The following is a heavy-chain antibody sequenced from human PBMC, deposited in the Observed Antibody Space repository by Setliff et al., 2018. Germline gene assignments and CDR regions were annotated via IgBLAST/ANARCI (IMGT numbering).Heavy chain of an antibody. CDR2: IYYSGST. J-gene: IGHJ3*02. D-gene: IGHD2-21*01. CDR1: GGSISSSSYY. CDR3: ARSVVVIAYDAFDI. Sequence: SETLSLTCTVSGGSISSSSYYWGWVRQPPGKGLEWIGSIYYSGSTYYNPSLKSRVTISVDTSKNQFSLKLSSVTAADTAVYYCARSVVVIAYDAFDIWGQGTMVTVSS. V-gene: IGHV4-39*01.